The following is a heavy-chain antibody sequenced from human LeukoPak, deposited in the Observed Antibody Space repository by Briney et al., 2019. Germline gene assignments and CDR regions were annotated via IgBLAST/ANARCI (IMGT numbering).Heavy chain of an antibody. CDR2: IYYSGST. CDR3: ARAYYYGSGSYYYYYYMDV. V-gene: IGHV4-59*01. D-gene: IGHD3-10*01. J-gene: IGHJ6*03. Sequence: PSETLSLTCTVSGGSISSYYWSWIRQPPGKGLEWFGYIYYSGSTNYNPSLKSRVTISVDTSKNQFSLKLSSVTAADTAVYYCARAYYYGSGSYYYYYYMDVWGKGTTVTISS. CDR1: GGSISSYY.